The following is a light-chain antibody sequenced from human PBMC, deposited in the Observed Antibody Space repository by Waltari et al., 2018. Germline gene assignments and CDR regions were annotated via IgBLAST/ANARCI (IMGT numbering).Light chain of an antibody. CDR1: QSISKY. J-gene: IGKJ1*01. CDR3: QHHVRLPAT. Sequence: IVLTQSPGTLSLSPGERATLSCRASQSISKYLAWYQQRPGQAPRLLIYAASNSATGIPDRFSGGGSGTDFSLTISRLEPEDFAVYYCQHHVRLPATFGQGTKVEIK. V-gene: IGKV3-20*01. CDR2: AAS.